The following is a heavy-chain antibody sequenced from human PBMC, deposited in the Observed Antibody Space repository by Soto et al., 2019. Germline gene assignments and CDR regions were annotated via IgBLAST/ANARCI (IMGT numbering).Heavy chain of an antibody. CDR3: SRCLHCSNGGRFDP. D-gene: IGHD2-8*01. CDR2: MYPSGGT. V-gene: IGHV4-4*02. CDR1: GVSISSINW. Sequence: QMQLQESGPGLVTPSGTLSLTCSVSGVSISSINWWTWVRQAPGKGLEWIGEMYPSGGTTYNPSLQNRVTLSVDNPKNHLPLALASVTAADQAVFYCSRCLHCSNGGRFDPWGQGALVTVSS. J-gene: IGHJ5*02.